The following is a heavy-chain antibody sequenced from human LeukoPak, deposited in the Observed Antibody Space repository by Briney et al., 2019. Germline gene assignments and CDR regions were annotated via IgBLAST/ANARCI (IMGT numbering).Heavy chain of an antibody. Sequence: PGGSLRLSCAASGFTFSNYGMNWVRQAPGKGLEWLSYISSSSGYIYYADSVKGRLTVSRDNAMNSLFLQMNSLIAEDTAVYYCARVGIRFLEQYYFDYWGQGTLVTVSS. CDR1: GFTFSNYG. CDR2: ISSSSGYI. D-gene: IGHD3-3*01. CDR3: ARVGIRFLEQYYFDY. V-gene: IGHV3-21*01. J-gene: IGHJ4*02.